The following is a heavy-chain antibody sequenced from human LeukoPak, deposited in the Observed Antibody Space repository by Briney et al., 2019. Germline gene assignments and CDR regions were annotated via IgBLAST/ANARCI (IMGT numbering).Heavy chain of an antibody. D-gene: IGHD5-12*01. CDR3: ARDRDPGIRGYSGYGAYHYGLDV. V-gene: IGHV3-7*05. CDR1: EFIFRRYW. CDR2: INQD. Sequence: GGSLRLSCEASEFIFRRYWMTWVRQAPGKGLEWVANINQDDYMDSVKGRFTISRDNAKNSLYLQMNSLRAEDTAVYYCARDRDPGIRGYSGYGAYHYGLDVWGQGTTVSVSS. J-gene: IGHJ6*02.